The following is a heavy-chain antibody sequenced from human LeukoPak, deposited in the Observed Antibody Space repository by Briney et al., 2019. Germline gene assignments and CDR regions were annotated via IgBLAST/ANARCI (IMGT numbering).Heavy chain of an antibody. CDR1: GGSISSYY. J-gene: IGHJ4*02. CDR3: ARVGSSGYFDY. V-gene: IGHV4-59*01. CDR2: IYYSGST. Sequence: SETLSLTCTVSGGSISSYYWSWIRQPPGKGLEWIGYIYYSGSTNYNPSLKSRVTISVDMSKNQFSLKLSSVTAADTAVYYCARVGSSGYFDYWGQGTLVTVSS. D-gene: IGHD3-22*01.